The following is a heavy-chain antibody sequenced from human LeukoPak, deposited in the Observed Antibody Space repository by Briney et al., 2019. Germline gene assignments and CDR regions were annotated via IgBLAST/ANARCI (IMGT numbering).Heavy chain of an antibody. Sequence: SETLSLTCTVSGGSISSGSYYWSWIRQPAGKGLEWIGRIYTSGSTNYNPSLKSRVTISVDTSKNQFSLKLSSVTAADTAVYYCARESLRITIFGVVTKGYFDYWGQGTLVTVSS. J-gene: IGHJ4*02. CDR3: ARESLRITIFGVVTKGYFDY. CDR1: GGSISSGSYY. V-gene: IGHV4-61*02. CDR2: IYTSGST. D-gene: IGHD3-3*01.